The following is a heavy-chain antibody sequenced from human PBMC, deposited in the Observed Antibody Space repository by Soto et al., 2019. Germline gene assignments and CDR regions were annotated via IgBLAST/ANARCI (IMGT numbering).Heavy chain of an antibody. Sequence: GGSLRLSCAASGFTFSSYAMSWVRQAPGKGLEWVSAISGSGGSTYYADSVKGRFTISRDNSKNTLYLQMNSLRAEDTAVYYCAKDPRYCSSTSCYDSRYYYYMDVWGKGTTVTVSS. V-gene: IGHV3-23*01. CDR3: AKDPRYCSSTSCYDSRYYYYMDV. CDR2: ISGSGGST. CDR1: GFTFSSYA. D-gene: IGHD2-2*01. J-gene: IGHJ6*03.